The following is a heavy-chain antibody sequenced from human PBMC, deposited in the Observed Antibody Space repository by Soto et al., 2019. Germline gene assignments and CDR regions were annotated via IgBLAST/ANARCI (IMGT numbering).Heavy chain of an antibody. CDR3: ARTLLSYYYGSGSYYDY. J-gene: IGHJ4*02. CDR2: IKQDGREK. D-gene: IGHD3-10*01. Sequence: GGSLRLSCAASGFTFSSYWMSWVRQAPGKGLEWVANIKQDGREKYYVDSVKGGFTITRDNAKNSLYLQMNSLRAEDTAVYDCARTLLSYYYGSGSYYDYWGQGTLVTVSS. CDR1: GFTFSSYW. V-gene: IGHV3-7*01.